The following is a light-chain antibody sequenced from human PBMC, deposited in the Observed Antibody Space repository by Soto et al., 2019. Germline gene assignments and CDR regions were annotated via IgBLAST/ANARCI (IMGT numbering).Light chain of an antibody. V-gene: IGKV1-9*01. CDR1: QDISSY. J-gene: IGKJ4*01. Sequence: DIQLTQSPSFLSASVGDRVTITCRTSQDISSYLAWYQQKPGKAPQLLISAASTFQSGVPSRFSGSGSGTEFTLTIGSLQPEDFATYYCQQLKSYPLSFGGGTKVEI. CDR2: AAS. CDR3: QQLKSYPLS.